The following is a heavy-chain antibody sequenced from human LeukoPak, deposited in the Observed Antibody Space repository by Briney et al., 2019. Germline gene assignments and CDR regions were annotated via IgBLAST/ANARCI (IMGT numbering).Heavy chain of an antibody. CDR1: GGSISSDY. CDR2: IYYSEST. Sequence: SETLSLTCTVSGGSISSDYWCWIRQPPAQGLDLIGFIYYSESTNSNPSLKSRVTISVEASKNQFSLKLSSVTAADTAVYYCARGYGDFRVEGRYFHSWGQGTLVTVSS. D-gene: IGHD4-17*01. J-gene: IGHJ4*02. V-gene: IGHV4-59*01. CDR3: ARGYGDFRVEGRYFHS.